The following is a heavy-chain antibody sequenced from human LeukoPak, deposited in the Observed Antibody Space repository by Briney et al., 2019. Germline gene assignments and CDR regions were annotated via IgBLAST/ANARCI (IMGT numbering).Heavy chain of an antibody. CDR1: GGSFSGYY. CDR2: INHSGST. J-gene: IGHJ4*02. CDR3: ARDLITMTPY. V-gene: IGHV4-34*01. Sequence: SDTLSLTCAVYGGSFSGYYWSWIRQPPGKGLEWIGEINHSGSTNYNPSLKSRVTISVDTSKNQFSLKLSSVTAADTAVYYCARDLITMTPYWGQGTLVTVSS. D-gene: IGHD3-22*01.